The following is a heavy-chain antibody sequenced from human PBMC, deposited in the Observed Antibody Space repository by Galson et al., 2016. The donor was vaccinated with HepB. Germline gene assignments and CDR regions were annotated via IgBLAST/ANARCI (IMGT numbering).Heavy chain of an antibody. CDR1: GFTFSTYA. D-gene: IGHD3-3*01. CDR3: AKEVVRFLHGYGMDV. J-gene: IGHJ6*02. CDR2: ISGSGGRT. Sequence: SLRLSCAGSGFTFSTYAVNWVRQAPGKGLEWVSGISGSGGRTYYADSGRGRFTISRDNSNNTLYLQMKSLRAEDTAVYYCAKEVVRFLHGYGMDVWGQGTTVTVS. V-gene: IGHV3-23*01.